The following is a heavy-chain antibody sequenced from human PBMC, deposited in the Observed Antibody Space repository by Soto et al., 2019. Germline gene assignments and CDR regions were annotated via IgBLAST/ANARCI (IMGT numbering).Heavy chain of an antibody. CDR3: GRCSSTSCHLGSDY. J-gene: IGHJ4*02. Sequence: QVQLVESGGGVVQPGRSLRLCCAASGFTFSNYAMHWVRQAPGKGLEWVALISYDGNNKYYADSVKGRFTISRDNSKNALYLQMNSLRAEDTAVYYCGRCSSTSCHLGSDYWGQGTLVTVSS. CDR1: GFTFSNYA. D-gene: IGHD2-2*01. V-gene: IGHV3-30-3*01. CDR2: ISYDGNNK.